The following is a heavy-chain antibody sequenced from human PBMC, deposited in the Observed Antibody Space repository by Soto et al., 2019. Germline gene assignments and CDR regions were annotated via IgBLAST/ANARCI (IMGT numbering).Heavy chain of an antibody. CDR3: ARVKGGGNYYDSSGYYYDY. V-gene: IGHV1-18*01. Sequence: QVQLVQSGAEVKKPGASVKVSCKASGYTFTSYGISWVRQAPGQGLEWMGWISAYNGNTNYAQKPQGRVTMTQATSTGTAYMALGSLRSEDPAVYYCARVKGGGNYYDSSGYYYDYWGQGTLVTVSS. CDR1: GYTFTSYG. CDR2: ISAYNGNT. D-gene: IGHD3-22*01. J-gene: IGHJ4*02.